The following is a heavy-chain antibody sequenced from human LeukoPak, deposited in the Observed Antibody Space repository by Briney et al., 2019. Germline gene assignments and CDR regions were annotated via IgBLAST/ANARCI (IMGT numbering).Heavy chain of an antibody. CDR2: IVPMFDTT. V-gene: IGHV1-69*13. D-gene: IGHD1-14*01. J-gene: IGHJ6*03. CDR3: ASGPFLTFDHTPEGYYHYYMDV. Sequence: ASVKVSCKASGGTFNTYAITWVRQAPGQGLEWLGGIVPMFDTTNYAQKFQGRLTITADPSTSTAYMELSSLRSEDTAVYYGASGPFLTFDHTPEGYYHYYMDVWGPGTTVTTSS. CDR1: GGTFNTYA.